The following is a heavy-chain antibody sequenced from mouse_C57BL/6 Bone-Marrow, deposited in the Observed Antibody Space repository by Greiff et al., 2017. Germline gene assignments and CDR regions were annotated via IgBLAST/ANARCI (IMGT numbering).Heavy chain of an antibody. Sequence: EVKVVESGGGLVKPGGSLKLSCAASGFTFSSYAMSWVRQTPEKRLEWVATISDGGSYTYYPDNVKGRFTISRDNAKNNLYLQMSHLKSEDTAMYYCAREGYYGEDYWGQGTTLTVSS. D-gene: IGHD1-1*01. CDR1: GFTFSSYA. CDR2: ISDGGSYT. CDR3: AREGYYGEDY. J-gene: IGHJ2*01. V-gene: IGHV5-4*01.